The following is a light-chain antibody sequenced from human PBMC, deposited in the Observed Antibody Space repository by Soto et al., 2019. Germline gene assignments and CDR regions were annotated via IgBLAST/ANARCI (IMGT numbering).Light chain of an antibody. Sequence: EIVMTQSAATLSVSPGERATLSCRPSQSVGSNLAWYQQKPGQAPRLLIYGASTRAPGVPDRFSGGESGTGFTLTIRRLEPEDFAVYYCQQYVSSPRTSGQGTKVDIK. J-gene: IGKJ1*01. V-gene: IGKV3D-15*01. CDR1: QSVGSN. CDR2: GAS. CDR3: QQYVSSPRT.